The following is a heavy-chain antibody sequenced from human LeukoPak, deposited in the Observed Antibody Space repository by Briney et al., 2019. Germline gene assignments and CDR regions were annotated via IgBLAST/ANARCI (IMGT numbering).Heavy chain of an antibody. CDR2: ISGYGGST. V-gene: IGHV3-23*01. CDR3: AKDHYGDYGALDY. CDR1: GFTFSSYA. J-gene: IGHJ4*02. D-gene: IGHD4-17*01. Sequence: GGSLRLSCAASGFTFSSYAMSWVRQAPGKGLEWVSAISGYGGSTYYADSVKGRFTISRGNSKNTLYLQMNSLRAEDTAVYYCAKDHYGDYGALDYWGQGTLVTVSS.